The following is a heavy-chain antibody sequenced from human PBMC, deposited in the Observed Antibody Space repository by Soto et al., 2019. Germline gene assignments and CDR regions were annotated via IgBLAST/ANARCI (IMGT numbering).Heavy chain of an antibody. J-gene: IGHJ5*02. CDR2: ISGSGGST. CDR3: AKQKSSSSWYSGTDWFDP. Sequence: EVQLLESGGGLVQPGGSLRLSCGASGFTFSSYAMSWVRQAPGKGLEWVSAISGSGGSTYYADSVKGRFTISRDNSKNTLSLQINSLRAEDTAVYYCAKQKSSSSWYSGTDWFDPCGQGTLVTVSS. CDR1: GFTFSSYA. V-gene: IGHV3-23*01. D-gene: IGHD6-13*01.